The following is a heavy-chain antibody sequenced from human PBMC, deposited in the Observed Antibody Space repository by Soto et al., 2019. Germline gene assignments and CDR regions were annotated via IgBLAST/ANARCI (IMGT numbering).Heavy chain of an antibody. V-gene: IGHV3-13*01. Sequence: QTGGSLRLSCAASGFTFSSYDMHWVRQATGKGLEWVSAIGTAGDTYYPGSVKGRFTISRENAKNSLYLQMNSLRAGDTAVYYCARGAGFDYYYGMDVWGQGTTVTVSS. CDR1: GFTFSSYD. D-gene: IGHD3-10*01. CDR3: ARGAGFDYYYGMDV. J-gene: IGHJ6*02. CDR2: IGTAGDT.